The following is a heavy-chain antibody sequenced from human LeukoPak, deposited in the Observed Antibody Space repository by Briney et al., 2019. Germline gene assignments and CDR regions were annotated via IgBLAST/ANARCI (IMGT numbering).Heavy chain of an antibody. J-gene: IGHJ4*02. V-gene: IGHV4-39*07. CDR3: ARLAQLLYVDY. CDR1: GGSISSSSYY. D-gene: IGHD2-2*02. CDR2: IYYSWST. Sequence: PSETLSLTCTVSGGSISSSSYYWGWIRQPPGKGLEWNGSIYYSWSTYYNPSLKSRVTISVDTSKSQFSLKLSSVTAADTAVYYCARLAQLLYVDYWGQGTLVTVSS.